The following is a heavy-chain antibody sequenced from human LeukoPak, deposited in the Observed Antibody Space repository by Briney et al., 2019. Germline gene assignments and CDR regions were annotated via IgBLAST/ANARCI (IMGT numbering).Heavy chain of an antibody. Sequence: SETLSLTCTVSGGSISSSSYSWGWIRQPPGKGLEWIGSIYYSGSTYYNPSLKSRVTMSVDTSKNQFSLKLSSVTAADTAVYYCARDAYALEWLLVKDYYGMDVWGQGTTVTVSS. V-gene: IGHV4-39*07. CDR2: IYYSGST. CDR3: ARDAYALEWLLVKDYYGMDV. J-gene: IGHJ6*02. CDR1: GGSISSSSYS. D-gene: IGHD3-3*01.